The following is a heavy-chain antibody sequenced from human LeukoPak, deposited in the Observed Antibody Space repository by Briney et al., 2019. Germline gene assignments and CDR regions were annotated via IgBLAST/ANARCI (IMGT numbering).Heavy chain of an antibody. V-gene: IGHV3-74*01. D-gene: IGHD6-25*01. J-gene: IGHJ4*02. CDR2: INSDGSST. Sequence: GGSLRLSCAASGFTFSSYWMHWVRQAPGKGLVWVSRINSDGSSTSYADSVKGRFTVSRDNAKNSLYLQMNSLRAEDTALYYCAKDKAGFDYWGQGTLVTVSS. CDR3: AKDKAGFDY. CDR1: GFTFSSYW.